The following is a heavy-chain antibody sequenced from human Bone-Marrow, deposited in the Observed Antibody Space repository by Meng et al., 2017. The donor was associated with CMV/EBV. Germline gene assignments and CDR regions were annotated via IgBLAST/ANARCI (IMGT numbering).Heavy chain of an antibody. Sequence: SVKVSCKASGGTFSSYAISWVRQAPGQGLEWMGGIIPIFGTANYAQKLQGRVTMTTDTSASTAYMELRSLRSDDTAVYYCARGGVLMVYAPDIWGQGTMVTVSS. V-gene: IGHV1-69*05. CDR1: GGTFSSYA. D-gene: IGHD2-8*01. CDR3: ARGGVLMVYAPDI. J-gene: IGHJ3*02. CDR2: IIPIFGTA.